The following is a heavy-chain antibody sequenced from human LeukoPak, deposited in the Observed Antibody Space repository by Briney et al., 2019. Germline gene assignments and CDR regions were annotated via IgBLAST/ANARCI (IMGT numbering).Heavy chain of an antibody. CDR2: IKSKTDGGTT. CDR1: GFTFSNAW. CDR3: AKKSLWSGPFDY. D-gene: IGHD3-3*01. V-gene: IGHV3-15*01. Sequence: GGSLRLSCAASGFTFSNAWMSWVRQAPGKGLEWVGRIKSKTDGGTTDYAAPVKGRFTISRDDSKNTLYLQMNSLKTEDTAVYFCAKKSLWSGPFDYWGQGTLVTVFS. J-gene: IGHJ4*02.